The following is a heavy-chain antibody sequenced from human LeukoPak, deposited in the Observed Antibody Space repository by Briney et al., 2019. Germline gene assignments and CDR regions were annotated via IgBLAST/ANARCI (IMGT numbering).Heavy chain of an antibody. J-gene: IGHJ6*02. CDR3: ARSMVRGPPMNV. D-gene: IGHD3-10*01. V-gene: IGHV1-18*04. CDR2: ISAYNGNT. CDR1: GYTFTGYY. Sequence: ASVKVSCKASGYTFTGYYMHWVRQAPGQGLEWMGWISAYNGNTNYAQKLQGRVTMTIDTSTSTAYMELRSLRSDDTAVYYCARSMVRGPPMNVWGQGTTVTVSS.